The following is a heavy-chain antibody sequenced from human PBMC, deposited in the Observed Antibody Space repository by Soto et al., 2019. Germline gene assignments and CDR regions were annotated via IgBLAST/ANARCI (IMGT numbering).Heavy chain of an antibody. D-gene: IGHD3-9*01. J-gene: IGHJ4*02. Sequence: PGGSLRLSCAASGFTFDTNGMTWVRQVPGKGLEWVSAISAGGTTTYYADPVKGRFTISRGNSRNMLYLQMNSLRAEDTAVYDGAKVRRDFAWLSELDYFDYWGQGTPVTVSS. CDR1: GFTFDTNG. CDR2: ISAGGTTT. V-gene: IGHV3-23*01. CDR3: AKVRRDFAWLSELDYFDY.